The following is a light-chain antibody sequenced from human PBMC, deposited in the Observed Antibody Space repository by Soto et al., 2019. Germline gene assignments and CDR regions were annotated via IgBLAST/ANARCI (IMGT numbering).Light chain of an antibody. J-gene: IGKJ4*01. CDR3: QRYNNWPLT. CDR2: GAS. CDR1: QSVSSN. Sequence: EIVLTPFPGTLSLSHGDRANLSCRASQSVSSNLAWYPPNPGQAHRLLIYGASTRATGIPDRFSGRGSGTECTLTISSLQSEDVAVYYCQRYNNWPLTVGGGTKVEN. V-gene: IGKV3-15*01.